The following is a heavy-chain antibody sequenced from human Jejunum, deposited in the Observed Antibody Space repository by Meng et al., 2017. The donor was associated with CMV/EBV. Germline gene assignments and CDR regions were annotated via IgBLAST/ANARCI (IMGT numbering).Heavy chain of an antibody. CDR3: TIDRRSRHSGDYYYFDY. CDR2: ISSSGLSI. Sequence: CDCYMTWIRQTPGRGLVWVAYISSSGLSIDYPGSVGGRFSISSDTTKNSLYLQMNSLRADDTAVYYCTIDRRSRHSGDYYYFDYWGQGALVTVSS. CDR1: CDCY. V-gene: IGHV3-11*01. J-gene: IGHJ4*02. D-gene: IGHD1-26*01.